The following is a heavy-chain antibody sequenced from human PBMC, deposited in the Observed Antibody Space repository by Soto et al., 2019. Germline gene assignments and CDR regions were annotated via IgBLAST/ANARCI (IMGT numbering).Heavy chain of an antibody. Sequence: EVQLLESGGGLVQPGGSLRLSCAASGFTFSSYAMSWVRQAPGKGLEWVSAISGSGGSTYYADSVKGRFTISRDNSKNTLYLQMNSLRAEDTAVYYCATDYYYYYGMDVWGQGTTVTVSS. CDR1: GFTFSSYA. J-gene: IGHJ6*02. V-gene: IGHV3-23*01. CDR2: ISGSGGST. CDR3: ATDYYYYYGMDV.